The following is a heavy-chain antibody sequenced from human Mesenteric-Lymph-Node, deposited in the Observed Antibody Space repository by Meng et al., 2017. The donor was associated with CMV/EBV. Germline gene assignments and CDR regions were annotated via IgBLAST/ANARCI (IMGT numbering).Heavy chain of an antibody. J-gene: IGHJ4*02. CDR3: ARHQRWLKSEGGFNY. Sequence: QVQLHPWAAGLWSPWEALSLRCAVYGGSFSGYYWSWIRQPPGKGLEWIGEINHSGSTNYNPSLKSRVTISVDTSKNQFSLKLSSVTAADTAVYYCARHQRWLKSEGGFNYWGQGTLVTVSS. V-gene: IGHV4-34*01. CDR1: GGSFSGYY. D-gene: IGHD4-23*01. CDR2: INHSGST.